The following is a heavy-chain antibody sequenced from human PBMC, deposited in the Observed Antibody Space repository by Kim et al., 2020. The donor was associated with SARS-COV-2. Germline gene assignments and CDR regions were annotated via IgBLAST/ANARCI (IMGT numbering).Heavy chain of an antibody. J-gene: IGHJ5*02. CDR1: GGSISSSSYY. CDR2: IYYSGST. D-gene: IGHD2-15*01. V-gene: IGHV4-39*01. CDR3: ARLNDIVVVPAAYTSYCSGGSCYSGAGFDP. Sequence: SETLSLTCTVSGGSISSSSYYWGWIRQPPGKGLEWIGSIYYSGSTYYNPSLKSRVTISVDTSKNQFSLKLSSVTAADTAVYYCARLNDIVVVPAAYTSYCSGGSCYSGAGFDPWGQGTLVTVSS.